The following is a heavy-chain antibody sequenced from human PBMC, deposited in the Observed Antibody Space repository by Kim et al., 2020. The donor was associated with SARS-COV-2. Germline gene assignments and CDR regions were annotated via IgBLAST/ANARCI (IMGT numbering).Heavy chain of an antibody. CDR3: ARALAAAANLEFDP. V-gene: IGHV6-1*01. Sequence: AVSVKSRIPINPDTSKNQFSLQLNSVTPDDTAVYYCARALAAAANLEFDPWGQGTLVTVSS. J-gene: IGHJ5*02. D-gene: IGHD6-13*01.